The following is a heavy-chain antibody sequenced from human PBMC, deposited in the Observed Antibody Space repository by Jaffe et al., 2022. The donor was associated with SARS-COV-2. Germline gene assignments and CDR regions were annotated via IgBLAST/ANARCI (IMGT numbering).Heavy chain of an antibody. D-gene: IGHD6-19*01. CDR1: GFTFTNYA. CDR3: ATDNSGWTNFGY. J-gene: IGHJ4*02. Sequence: EVQLVESGGGLAQPGGSLRLSCAASGFTFTNYAMTWVRQAPGKGLKWVSTISSSGGSTYYADSVKGRFTISRDNSQDTVYLQMNSLRAEDTAIYYCATDNSGWTNFGYWGQGTLVTVSS. V-gene: IGHV3-23*04. CDR2: ISSSGGST.